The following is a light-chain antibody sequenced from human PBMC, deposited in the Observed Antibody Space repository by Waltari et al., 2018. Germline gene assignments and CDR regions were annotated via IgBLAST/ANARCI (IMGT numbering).Light chain of an antibody. Sequence: QSALTQPASVSGSPGQSVTIFFAGTSNDVGVYNSVSWSQEHPGQAPRVIIYDVSDRASGVSDRFSGSKSGNTASLTISGLQAEDEADYYCSSQSSNDVVLFGGGTKLTVL. CDR3: SSQSSNDVVL. J-gene: IGLJ2*01. CDR1: SNDVGVYNS. CDR2: DVS. V-gene: IGLV2-14*03.